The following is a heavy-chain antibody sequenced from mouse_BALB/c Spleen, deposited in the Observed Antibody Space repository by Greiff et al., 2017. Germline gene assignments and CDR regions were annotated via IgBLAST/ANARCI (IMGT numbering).Heavy chain of an antibody. V-gene: IGHV4-1*02. D-gene: IGHD2-3*01. CDR2: INPDSSTI. Sequence: EVTVVESGGGLVQPGGSLKLSCAASGFDFSRYWMSWVRQAPGKGLEWIGEINPDSSTINYTPSLKDKFIISRDNAKNTLYLQMSKVRSEDTALYYCARPGDGYFDDWGQGTTGTVAS. J-gene: IGHJ2*01. CDR1: GFDFSRYW. CDR3: ARPGDGYFDD.